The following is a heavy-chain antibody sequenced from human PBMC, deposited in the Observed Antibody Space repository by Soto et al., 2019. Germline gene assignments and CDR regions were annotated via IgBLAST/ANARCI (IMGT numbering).Heavy chain of an antibody. J-gene: IGHJ4*02. CDR3: AKDRSGRTRSYIDY. D-gene: IGHD3-3*01. V-gene: IGHV3-23*01. CDR1: GVTFSDSA. CDR2: ISASGVST. Sequence: EVHLLESGGGMVQPGGSLRLSCAASGVTFSDSAMSWVRQAPGKGLECVSGISASGVSTWYADSVKGRFTIARDNSENTLYLQMNSLRAEDTAVYYCAKDRSGRTRSYIDYWGQGAQVTVSS.